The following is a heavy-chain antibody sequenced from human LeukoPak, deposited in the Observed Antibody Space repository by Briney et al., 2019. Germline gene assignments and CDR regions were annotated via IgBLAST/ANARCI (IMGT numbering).Heavy chain of an antibody. J-gene: IGHJ4*02. CDR3: AKSPYCSGISCYNFDN. D-gene: IGHD2-2*01. CDR2: ITATGGNR. Sequence: GGSLRLSCAVSEFTFSSYPMSWVRQAPGKGLEWVSVITATGGNRNYADSVKGRFTISRDNSKNTLYLQMSSLRAEDTAVYYCAKSPYCSGISCYNFDNWGQGTLVTVSS. V-gene: IGHV3-23*01. CDR1: EFTFSSYP.